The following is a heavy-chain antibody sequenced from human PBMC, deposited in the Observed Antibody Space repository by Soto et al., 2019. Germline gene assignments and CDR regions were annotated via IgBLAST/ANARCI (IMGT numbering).Heavy chain of an antibody. D-gene: IGHD6-25*01. CDR1: GGTFSSYA. J-gene: IGHJ6*02. CDR3: ARGAARLYGMDV. Sequence: SVKVSCKASGGTFSSYAISWVRQAPGQGLEWMGGIIPIFGTANYAQKFQGRVTITADESTSTAYMELSSLRSEDTAVYYCARGAARLYGMDVWGQGTTVTVSS. CDR2: IIPIFGTA. V-gene: IGHV1-69*13.